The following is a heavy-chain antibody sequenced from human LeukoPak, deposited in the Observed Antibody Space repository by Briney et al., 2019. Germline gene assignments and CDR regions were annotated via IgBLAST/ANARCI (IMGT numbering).Heavy chain of an antibody. CDR3: ARGFCRGESCYSAEYFQH. V-gene: IGHV4-34*01. CDR1: GDSLDDYY. J-gene: IGHJ1*01. Sequence: PSETLSLTWAVHGDSLDDYYWSWIRHSPGKWLEWIGEINHNGSTTFSPSLESRLTISVDTSKKQFSLKLTSVTAADASVYFCARGFCRGESCYSAEYFQHWGQGTLVTVSS. CDR2: INHNGST. D-gene: IGHD2-15*01.